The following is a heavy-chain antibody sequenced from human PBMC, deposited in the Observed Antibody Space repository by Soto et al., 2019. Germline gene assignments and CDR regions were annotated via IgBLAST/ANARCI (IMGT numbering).Heavy chain of an antibody. CDR2: IYYSGST. Sequence: SETLSLTCTVSGGSISSGGYYWSWIRQHPGKGLEWIGYIYYSGSTYYNPSLKSRVTISVDTSKNQFSLKLSSVTAADTAVYYCARAHIVVVPAARFFLDYWGQGTLVTVSS. D-gene: IGHD2-2*01. J-gene: IGHJ4*02. CDR1: GGSISSGGYY. V-gene: IGHV4-31*03. CDR3: ARAHIVVVPAARFFLDY.